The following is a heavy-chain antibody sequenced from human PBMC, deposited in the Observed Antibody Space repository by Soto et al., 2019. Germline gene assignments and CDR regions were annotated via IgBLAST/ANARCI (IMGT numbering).Heavy chain of an antibody. V-gene: IGHV1-18*01. CDR1: GYTFTSYG. D-gene: IGHD1-7*01. CDR2: ISAYNGNT. CDR3: ARDLELTPPDNWFDP. J-gene: IGHJ5*02. Sequence: ASVKVSCKASGYTFTSYGISWVRQAPGQGLEWMGWISAYNGNTNYAQKPQGRATTTTDTPTSTAYKEPKSLRPDDTAGYYRARDLELTPPDNWFDPWGQGTLVTVS.